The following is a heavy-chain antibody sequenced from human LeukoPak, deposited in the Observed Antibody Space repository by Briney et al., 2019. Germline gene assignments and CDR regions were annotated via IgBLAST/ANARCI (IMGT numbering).Heavy chain of an antibody. Sequence: GSLRLSCAASGFTFSSYSMNWVRQAPGKGLEWIGSIYYSGSTYYNPSLKSRVTISIDTSKNQFSLKLSSVTAADTAVYYCARDVVRLRGAPSPFDYWGQGTLVTVSS. CDR2: IYYSGST. J-gene: IGHJ4*02. CDR1: GFTFSSYS. D-gene: IGHD3-10*01. CDR3: ARDVVRLRGAPSPFDY. V-gene: IGHV4-39*07.